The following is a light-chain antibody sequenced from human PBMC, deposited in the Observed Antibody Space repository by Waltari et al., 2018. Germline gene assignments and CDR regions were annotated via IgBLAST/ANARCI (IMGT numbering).Light chain of an antibody. CDR1: SPNIGSNT. Sequence: SLLTQAPSASGTPGQTVTISCSGSSPNIGSNTVNWYQQLPGTAPKLLIYSNNRRPPGVPARFSGSKSGTSASLAISGLQSEDEADYYCGTWDDSLNGPLFGGGTKVTVL. CDR3: GTWDDSLNGPL. CDR2: SNN. V-gene: IGLV1-44*01. J-gene: IGLJ2*01.